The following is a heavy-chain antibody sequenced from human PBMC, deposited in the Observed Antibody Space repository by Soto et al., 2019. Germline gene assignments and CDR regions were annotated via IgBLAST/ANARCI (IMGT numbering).Heavy chain of an antibody. Sequence: LRLSCAASGFTFSSYGMHWVRQAPGKGLEWVAVIWYDGTDKYYVDSVKGRFTISRENSKNTLYLQMDSLRAEDTAVYYCARGRGYCSGGSCYYFDYWGHGTLVTVSS. CDR2: IWYDGTDK. J-gene: IGHJ4*01. CDR3: ARGRGYCSGGSCYYFDY. D-gene: IGHD2-15*01. V-gene: IGHV3-33*01. CDR1: GFTFSSYG.